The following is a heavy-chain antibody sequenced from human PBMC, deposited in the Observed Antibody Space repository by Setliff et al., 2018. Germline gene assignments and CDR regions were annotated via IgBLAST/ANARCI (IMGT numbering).Heavy chain of an antibody. J-gene: IGHJ4*02. CDR1: GGTFSDYY. Sequence: SETLSLTCAASGGTFSDYYWTWIRQPPGKGLEWIGEINHSGSTNYNPSLKSRVTISVDTSKDQFSLKVISVTAADTAIYYCAGRPQNTPMGPCDYWGQGILVTVSS. CDR2: INHSGST. CDR3: AGRPQNTPMGPCDY. V-gene: IGHV4-34*08. D-gene: IGHD5-18*01.